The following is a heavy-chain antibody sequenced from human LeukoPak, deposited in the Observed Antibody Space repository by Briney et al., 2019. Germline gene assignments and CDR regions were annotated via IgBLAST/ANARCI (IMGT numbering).Heavy chain of an antibody. CDR2: IIPIFGTA. CDR3: ASTITMIVVVITDWFDP. Sequence: ASVKVSCKASGGTFSSYAISWVRQAPGQGLEWMGGIIPIFGTANYAQKFQGRVTITADKSTSTAYMELRSLRSDDTAVYYCASTITMIVVVITDWFDPWGQGTLVTVSS. CDR1: GGTFSSYA. D-gene: IGHD3-22*01. J-gene: IGHJ5*02. V-gene: IGHV1-69*06.